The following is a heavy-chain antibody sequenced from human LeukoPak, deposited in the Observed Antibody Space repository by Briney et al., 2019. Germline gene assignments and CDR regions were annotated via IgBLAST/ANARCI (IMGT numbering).Heavy chain of an antibody. CDR3: ASQYSSSWYARWFDP. Sequence: SETLSLTCTVSGGSISSYYWSWIRQPPGKGLEWVGYIYYSGSTKYNPSLKSRVTISVDTSKNQFSLKLSSVTAADTAVYYCASQYSSSWYARWFDPWGQGTLVTVSS. CDR1: GGSISSYY. CDR2: IYYSGST. D-gene: IGHD6-13*01. J-gene: IGHJ5*02. V-gene: IGHV4-59*12.